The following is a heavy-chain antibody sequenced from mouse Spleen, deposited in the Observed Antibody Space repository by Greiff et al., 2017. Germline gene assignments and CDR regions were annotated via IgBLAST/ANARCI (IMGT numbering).Heavy chain of an antibody. CDR2: INPNYGTT. CDR3: ARYYYGSRRPWYFDV. J-gene: IGHJ1*01. D-gene: IGHD1-1*01. Sequence: VQLKESGPELVKPGASVKISCKASGYSFTDYNMNWVKQSNGKSLEWIGVINPNYGTTSYNQKFKGKATLTVDQSSSTAYMQLNSLTSEDSAVYYCARYYYGSRRPWYFDVWGAGTTVTVSS. CDR1: GYSFTDYN. V-gene: IGHV1-39*01.